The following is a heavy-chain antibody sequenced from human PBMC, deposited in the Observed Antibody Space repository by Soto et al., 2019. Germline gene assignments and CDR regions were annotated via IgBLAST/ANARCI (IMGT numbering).Heavy chain of an antibody. CDR2: INHSGST. V-gene: IGHV4-34*01. J-gene: IGHJ4*02. D-gene: IGHD5-18*01. Sequence: QVQLQQWGAGLLKSSETLSLTCAVYGGSFSGYYWSWIRQPPGKGLEWIGEINHSGSTNYNPSLKSRVTISVDTSKNQFSLKLSSVTAADTAVYYCARGPEWIQLWSRGFDYWGQGTLVTVSS. CDR3: ARGPEWIQLWSRGFDY. CDR1: GGSFSGYY.